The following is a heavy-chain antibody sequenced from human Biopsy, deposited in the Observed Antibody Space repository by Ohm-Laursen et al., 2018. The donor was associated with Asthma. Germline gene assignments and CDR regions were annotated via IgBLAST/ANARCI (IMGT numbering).Heavy chain of an antibody. CDR3: ARGDSSGWSQYYFDY. D-gene: IGHD6-19*01. V-gene: IGHV3-53*01. J-gene: IGHJ4*02. Sequence: DSVKGRFTISRDYSKNTLYLQMHSLRAEDTAVYYCARGDSSGWSQYYFDYWGQGTLVTVSS.